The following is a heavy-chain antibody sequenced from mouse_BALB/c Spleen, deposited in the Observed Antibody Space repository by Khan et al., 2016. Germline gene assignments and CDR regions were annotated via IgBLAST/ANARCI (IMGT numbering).Heavy chain of an antibody. J-gene: IGHJ4*01. V-gene: IGHV6-6*02. CDR2: IRLKSNNYAT. CDR1: GFTFSNYW. Sequence: EVKLEVSGGGLVQPGGSMKLSCVASGFTFSNYWMNWVRQSPEKGLEWVAEIRLKSNNYATHYAESVNGRFTISRDDSKSSVYLQMNNLRAEDTGIYYCTRADGYYVYTMDYWGQGTSVTVSS. D-gene: IGHD2-3*01. CDR3: TRADGYYVYTMDY.